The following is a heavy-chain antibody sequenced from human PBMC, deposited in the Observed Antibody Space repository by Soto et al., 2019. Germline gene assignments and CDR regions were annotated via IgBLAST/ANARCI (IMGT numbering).Heavy chain of an antibody. J-gene: IGHJ6*02. CDR1: GFTFGDYI. D-gene: IGHD2-21*02. V-gene: IGHV3-49*04. CDR3: TGNSGDYARNYNYGMYV. Sequence: GGSLRLSCRASGFTFGDYIMTWVREAPGKGLEWVGFIRSKAYGERTEYAASVKGRFTISRDDSGGSAYLQMNGLKPEDTSVCSCTGNSGDYARNYNYGMYVWGQGSTVTV. CDR2: IRSKAYGERT.